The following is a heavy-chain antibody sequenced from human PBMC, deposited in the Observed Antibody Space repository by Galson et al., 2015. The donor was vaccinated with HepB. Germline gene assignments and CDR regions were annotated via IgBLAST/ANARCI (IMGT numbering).Heavy chain of an antibody. Sequence: SVTVSCKASGSTFTGYYMHWVRQAPGQGLEWMGWINPNSGGTNYAQKFQGWVTMTRDTSISTAYMELSRLRSDDTAVYYCARGSNWNYLKYNWFDPWGQGTLVTVSS. J-gene: IGHJ5*02. CDR1: GSTFTGYY. CDR2: INPNSGGT. CDR3: ARGSNWNYLKYNWFDP. V-gene: IGHV1-2*04. D-gene: IGHD1-7*01.